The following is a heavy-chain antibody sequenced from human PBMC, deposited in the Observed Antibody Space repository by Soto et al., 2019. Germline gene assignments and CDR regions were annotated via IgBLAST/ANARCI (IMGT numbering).Heavy chain of an antibody. J-gene: IGHJ4*02. D-gene: IGHD1-1*01. CDR2: IIPVFGTA. CDR1: GGTFSSYA. V-gene: IGHV1-69*01. CDR3: ARGWNESPH. Sequence: QVQLVQSGAEVKKPGSSVKVSCKASGGTFSSYAISWVRQAPGQGLECMGGIIPVFGTANYAQKFQGRVTINADESTSTVYMELSSLRSEDTAVYYCARGWNESPHWGQGTRVTVSS.